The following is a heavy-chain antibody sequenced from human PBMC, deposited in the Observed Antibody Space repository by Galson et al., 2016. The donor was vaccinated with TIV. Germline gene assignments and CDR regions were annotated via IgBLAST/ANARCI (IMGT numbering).Heavy chain of an antibody. CDR2: MSSGGSL. V-gene: IGHV3-66*02. D-gene: IGHD3-22*01. Sequence: SLRLSCAASALTVSDNYMTWVRQAPGKGLEWVAIMSSGGSLNYAAFLRGRFTVSRDNSKNTLYLQMISLRLEDTAEYYCASPAGTDYYDTSGYKSYWGHGTLVTVSS. CDR1: ALTVSDNY. J-gene: IGHJ4*01. CDR3: ASPAGTDYYDTSGYKSY.